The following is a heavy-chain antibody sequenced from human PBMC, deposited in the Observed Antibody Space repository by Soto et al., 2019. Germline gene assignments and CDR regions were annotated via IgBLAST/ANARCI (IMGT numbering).Heavy chain of an antibody. CDR2: ISSSSSYI. CDR3: ARDEPSRYTSSEFDY. CDR1: VFTFSSYS. D-gene: IGHD6-6*01. J-gene: IGHJ4*02. V-gene: IGHV3-21*01. Sequence: PGGSLRLSCASSVFTFSSYSMNCVRHSPGKWLEWVSSISSSSSYIYYADSVKGRFTISRDNAKNSLYLQMNSLRAEDTAVYYCARDEPSRYTSSEFDYWGQRTLVSVSS.